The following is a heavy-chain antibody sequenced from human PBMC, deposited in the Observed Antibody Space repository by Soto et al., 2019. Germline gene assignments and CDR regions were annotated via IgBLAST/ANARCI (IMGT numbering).Heavy chain of an antibody. V-gene: IGHV3-30*18. CDR1: GFTFSSYG. D-gene: IGHD6-6*01. J-gene: IGHJ6*02. CDR3: AKELPARPFAYYYGMDV. Sequence: QVQLVESGGGVVQPGRSLRLSCAASGFTFSSYGMHWVRQAPGKGLEWVAVISYDGSNKYYADSVKGRFTISRDNSKNTLYLQMYILRAEDTAVYYCAKELPARPFAYYYGMDVWGQGTTVTVSS. CDR2: ISYDGSNK.